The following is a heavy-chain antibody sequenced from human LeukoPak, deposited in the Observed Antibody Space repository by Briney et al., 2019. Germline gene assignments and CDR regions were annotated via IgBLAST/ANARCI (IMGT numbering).Heavy chain of an antibody. CDR1: GGSISGFY. D-gene: IGHD3-16*01. V-gene: IGHV4-59*03. CDR3: AKFGLYYNMDV. J-gene: IGHJ6*02. CDR2: IHFSGST. Sequence: SETLSLTCAVSGGSISGFYWTWIRQPPGKGLEFIGQIHFSGSTDYNPSLKSRITMSVDTSKNQFFLSLNSVTAADTAVYYCAKFGLYYNMDVWGQGTTVTVSS.